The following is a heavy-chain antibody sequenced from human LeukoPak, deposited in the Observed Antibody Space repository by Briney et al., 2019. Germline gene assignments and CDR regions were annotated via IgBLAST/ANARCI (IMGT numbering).Heavy chain of an antibody. V-gene: IGHV3-48*03. CDR2: ISSSGSTI. Sequence: PGGSLRLSCAASGFTFSSYEMNWVRQAPGKGLEWVSYISSSGSTIYYADSVKGRFIISRDNAKNSLYLQMNSLRAEDTAVYYCAREVLSTGSPIGTYYYDSSGYRRHFDYWGQGTLVTVSS. D-gene: IGHD3-22*01. J-gene: IGHJ4*02. CDR1: GFTFSSYE. CDR3: AREVLSTGSPIGTYYYDSSGYRRHFDY.